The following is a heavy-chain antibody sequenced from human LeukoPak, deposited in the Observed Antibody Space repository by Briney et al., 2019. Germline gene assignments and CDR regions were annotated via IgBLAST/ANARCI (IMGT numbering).Heavy chain of an antibody. V-gene: IGHV3-7*01. CDR3: ARGVWAPFDS. Sequence: PGGSLRLSCAASGFTFSDYWMSWMRQAPGKGLEWVANIKFDGREEYYVDSVKGRFTISRDNAKNSVYLQLNSLRVEDTAVYYCARGVWAPFDSWGQGTLVSVPS. CDR1: GFTFSDYW. J-gene: IGHJ4*02. CDR2: IKFDGREE. D-gene: IGHD7-27*01.